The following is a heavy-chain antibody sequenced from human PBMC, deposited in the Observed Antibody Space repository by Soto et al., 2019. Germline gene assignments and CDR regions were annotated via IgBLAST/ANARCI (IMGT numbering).Heavy chain of an antibody. V-gene: IGHV4-59*01. Sequence: SETLSLTCTVSGGSISSYYWSWIRHPPGKGLEWIGYIYYSGSTNYNPSLKSRVTISVDTSKNQFSLKLSSVTAADTAVYYCARGPARDLYYYYGMDVWGQGTTVTVSS. CDR3: ARGPARDLYYYYGMDV. CDR1: GGSISSYY. CDR2: IYYSGST. J-gene: IGHJ6*02.